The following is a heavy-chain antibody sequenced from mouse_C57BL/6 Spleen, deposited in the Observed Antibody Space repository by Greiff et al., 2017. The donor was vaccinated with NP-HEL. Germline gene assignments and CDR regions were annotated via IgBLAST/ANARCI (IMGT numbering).Heavy chain of an antibody. V-gene: IGHV1-64*01. J-gene: IGHJ1*03. CDR2: IHPNSGST. D-gene: IGHD2-2*01. CDR3: ARSTMVTTDWYFDV. Sequence: QVQLKQPGAELVKPGASVKLSCKASGYTFTSYWMHWVKQRPGQGLEWIGMIHPNSGSTNYNEKFKSKATLTVDKSSSTAYMQLSSLTSEDSAVYYCARSTMVTTDWYFDVWGTGTTVTVSS. CDR1: GYTFTSYW.